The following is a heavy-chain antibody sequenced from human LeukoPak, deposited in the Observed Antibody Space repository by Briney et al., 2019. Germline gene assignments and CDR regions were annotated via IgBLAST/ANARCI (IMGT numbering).Heavy chain of an antibody. Sequence: GGSLRLSCAASGFTFRSYSMSWVRQAPGKGLEWVANIKQDGSEKYYVDSVKGRFTISRDNAKNSLYLQMNSLRAEDTAVYYCARRRSGSYYNWGQGTLVTVSS. D-gene: IGHD1-26*01. CDR2: IKQDGSEK. CDR1: GFTFRSYS. CDR3: ARRRSGSYYN. J-gene: IGHJ4*02. V-gene: IGHV3-7*01.